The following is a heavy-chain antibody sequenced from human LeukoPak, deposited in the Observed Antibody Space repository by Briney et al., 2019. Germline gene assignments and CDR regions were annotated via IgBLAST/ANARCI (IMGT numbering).Heavy chain of an antibody. CDR3: ARDTEAGY. J-gene: IGHJ4*02. Sequence: GGSLRLSCAASGFTFSNYAMHWVRQAPGKGLEWVSVIYSGGSTYYADSVKGRFTISRDNSKNTLYLQMNSLRAEDTAVYYCARDTEAGYWGQGTLVTVSS. V-gene: IGHV3-53*01. D-gene: IGHD6-19*01. CDR1: GFTFSNYA. CDR2: IYSGGST.